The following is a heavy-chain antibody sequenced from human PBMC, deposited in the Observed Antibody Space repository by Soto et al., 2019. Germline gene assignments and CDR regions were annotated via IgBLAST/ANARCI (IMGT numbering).Heavy chain of an antibody. J-gene: IGHJ4*02. CDR1: GGSFSGYY. V-gene: IGHV4-34*01. CDR3: ARGFRGDYVYDYIWGSYRYTGYYFDY. CDR2: INHSGST. Sequence: SETLSLTCAVYGGSFSGYYWSWIRQPPGKGLEWIGEINHSGSTNYNPSLKSRVTISVDTSKNQFSLKLSSVTAADTAVYYCARGFRGDYVYDYIWGSYRYTGYYFDYWGQGTLVTVSS. D-gene: IGHD3-16*02.